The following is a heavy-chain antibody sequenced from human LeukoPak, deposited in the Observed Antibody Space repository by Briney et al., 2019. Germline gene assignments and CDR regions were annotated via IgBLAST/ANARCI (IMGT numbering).Heavy chain of an antibody. V-gene: IGHV1-2*02. J-gene: IGHJ1*01. CDR2: INPNSGGT. D-gene: IGHD5-24*01. CDR3: AASFYGTDGFAS. CDR1: GFKFTDSY. Sequence: ASVKVSCKTSGFKFTDSYIHWVRQAPGRGLEYMGCINPNSGGTKYTQKFQGRVTVTRDTSISTAYMELRSLRYDDTALYYCAASFYGTDGFASWGQGSLVTVSP.